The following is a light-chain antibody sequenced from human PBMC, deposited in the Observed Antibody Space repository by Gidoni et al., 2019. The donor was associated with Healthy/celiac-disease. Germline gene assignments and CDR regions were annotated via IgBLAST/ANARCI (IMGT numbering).Light chain of an antibody. CDR1: QTSSRW. V-gene: IGKV1-5*01. J-gene: IGKJ1*01. CDR2: DAS. CDR3: QQYNGYRT. Sequence: DIQLTQSPATLSASVGDRVTITCRASQTSSRWLAWYQQKPGKAPRPLIYDASSLESGAPSRYRGSGSGTEFTLTLRSLPPDYFTTYYCQQYNGYRTFGQGTKVEIK.